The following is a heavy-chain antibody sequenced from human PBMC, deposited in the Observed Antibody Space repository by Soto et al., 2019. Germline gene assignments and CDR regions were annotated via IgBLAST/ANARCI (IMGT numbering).Heavy chain of an antibody. V-gene: IGHV3-30*18. D-gene: IGHD5-12*01. CDR1: GFTFSSYG. CDR2: ISYDGSNK. J-gene: IGHJ4*02. Sequence: LRLSCAASGFTFSSYGMHWVRQAPGKGLEWVAVISYDGSNKYYADSVKGRFTISRDNSKNTLYLQMNSLRAEDTAVYYCAKDGGYDDFDYWGQGTLVTVSS. CDR3: AKDGGYDDFDY.